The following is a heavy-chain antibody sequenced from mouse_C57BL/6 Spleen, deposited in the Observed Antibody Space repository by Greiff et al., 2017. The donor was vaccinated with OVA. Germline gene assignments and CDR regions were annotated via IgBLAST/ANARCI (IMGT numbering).Heavy chain of an antibody. Sequence: VKLQESGPELVKPGASVKISCKASGYAFSSSWMNWVKQKPGQGLEWIGRIYPGDGDTNYNGTFKGKATLTADKSSSTAYMQLSSLTSEDSAVYFCARESPADGYYVYWGQGTTLTVSS. V-gene: IGHV1-82*01. CDR1: GYAFSSSW. CDR3: ARESPADGYYVY. D-gene: IGHD2-3*01. CDR2: IYPGDGDT. J-gene: IGHJ2*01.